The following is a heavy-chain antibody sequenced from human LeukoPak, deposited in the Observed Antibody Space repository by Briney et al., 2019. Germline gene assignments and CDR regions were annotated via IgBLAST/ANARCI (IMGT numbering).Heavy chain of an antibody. CDR2: VDHSGDLT. D-gene: IGHD1-26*01. CDR1: GFTFSGYG. Sequence: GGSLRLSCAASGFTFSGYGMTWVRQAPGKGLEWVSTVDHSGDLTFYADSVKGRFTISRDNSDNTVYLQMNSLRADDTALYYCAKKYSTGLDPWGQGTLVTVSS. J-gene: IGHJ5*02. V-gene: IGHV3-23*01. CDR3: AKKYSTGLDP.